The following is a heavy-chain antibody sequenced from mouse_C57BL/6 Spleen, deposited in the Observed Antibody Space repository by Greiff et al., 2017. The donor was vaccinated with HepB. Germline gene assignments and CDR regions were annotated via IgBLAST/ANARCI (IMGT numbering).Heavy chain of an antibody. D-gene: IGHD3-2*02. CDR1: GYAFSSSW. CDR2: IYPGDGDT. J-gene: IGHJ3*01. Sequence: QVQLQQSGPELVKPGASVKISCKASGYAFSSSWMNWVKQRPGKGLEWIGRIYPGDGDTNYNGKFKGKATLTADKSSSTAYMQLRSLTSEDSAVYLCARTAQGGGFAYWGQGTLVTVSA. CDR3: ARTAQGGGFAY. V-gene: IGHV1-82*01.